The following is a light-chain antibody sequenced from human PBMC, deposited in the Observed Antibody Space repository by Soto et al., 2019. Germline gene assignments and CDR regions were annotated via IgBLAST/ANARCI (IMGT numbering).Light chain of an antibody. Sequence: DIQMTQSPSSLSASVGDRVTITCRASQNINSYLNWYQQKPGKAPNLLIYAASNLQSGVPSRFSDSGSGTDFTLTISSLQPEDFATYYCPQSYSTPVTFGQGTKVDIK. CDR3: PQSYSTPVT. CDR1: QNINSY. J-gene: IGKJ1*01. V-gene: IGKV1-39*01. CDR2: AAS.